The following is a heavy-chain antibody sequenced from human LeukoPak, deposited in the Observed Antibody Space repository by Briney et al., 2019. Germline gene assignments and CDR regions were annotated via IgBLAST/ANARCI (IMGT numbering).Heavy chain of an antibody. CDR3: VRDSDDYYWALDF. J-gene: IGHJ4*02. CDR1: GDSVSNNIAT. Sequence: SQTLSLTCAISGDSVSNNIATWNWVRQSPSRGLEWLGRTYYRSRGGNDYAISVKSRITINPDTSRNQFSLQLNSVTPEDTAVYYCVRDSDDYYWALDFWGQGTPVTVSS. CDR2: TYYRSRGGN. V-gene: IGHV6-1*01. D-gene: IGHD3-10*01.